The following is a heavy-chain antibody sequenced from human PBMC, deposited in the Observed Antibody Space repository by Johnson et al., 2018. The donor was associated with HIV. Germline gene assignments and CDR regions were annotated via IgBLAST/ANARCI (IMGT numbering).Heavy chain of an antibody. CDR3: ARGGVGAGDAFDI. V-gene: IGHV3-7*05. CDR1: GFTFSSYW. J-gene: IGHJ3*02. D-gene: IGHD1-26*01. Sequence: DVQVVESGGGLVQPGGSLRLSCAASGFTFSSYWMSWVRQAPGKGLEWVANIKQDGSEKYYVDSVKGRFTISRDNAKNSLYLQMNSLRAGATAVYYCARGGVGAGDAFDIWGQGTLVTVSS. CDR2: IKQDGSEK.